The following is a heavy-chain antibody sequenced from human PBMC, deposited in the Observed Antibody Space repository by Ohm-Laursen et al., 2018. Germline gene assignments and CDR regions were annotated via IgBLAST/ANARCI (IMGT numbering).Heavy chain of an antibody. CDR1: GFSFFNFA. J-gene: IGHJ4*02. V-gene: IGHV3-30*18. CDR3: AKDDGRIAAAGTFDY. CDR2: ISYDGSNK. D-gene: IGHD6-13*01. Sequence: LSLTCAASGFSFFNFAMTWVRQAPGKGLEWVAVISYDGSNKYYADSVKGRFTISRDNSKNTLYLQMNSLRAEDTAVYYCAKDDGRIAAAGTFDYWGQGTLVTVSS.